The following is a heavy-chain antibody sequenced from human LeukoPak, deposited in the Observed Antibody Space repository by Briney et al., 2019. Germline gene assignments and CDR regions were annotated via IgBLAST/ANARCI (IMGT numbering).Heavy chain of an antibody. Sequence: GGSLRLSCAASGFTFTTYAMCWVRRAPGKGLEGVSAISGSGGSTYYADSVKGRFTISRDNSKNTLYLQMNSLRAEDTAVYYCAKLSTLVTIDYWGQGTLVTVSS. J-gene: IGHJ4*02. V-gene: IGHV3-23*01. CDR3: AKLSTLVTIDY. CDR1: GFTFTTYA. CDR2: ISGSGGST. D-gene: IGHD1-26*01.